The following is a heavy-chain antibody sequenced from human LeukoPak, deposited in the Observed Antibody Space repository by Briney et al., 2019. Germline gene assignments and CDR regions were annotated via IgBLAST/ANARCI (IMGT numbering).Heavy chain of an antibody. CDR1: GFTFSSYA. CDR3: ARPASDIAAALAY. D-gene: IGHD6-13*01. V-gene: IGHV3-30-3*01. J-gene: IGHJ4*02. Sequence: GGSLRLSCAASGFTFSSYAMHWVRQAPGKGLEWVAVISYDGSNKYYADSVKGRFTISRDNSKNTLYLQMNSLRAEDTAVYYCARPASDIAAALAYWGQGTLVTVSS. CDR2: ISYDGSNK.